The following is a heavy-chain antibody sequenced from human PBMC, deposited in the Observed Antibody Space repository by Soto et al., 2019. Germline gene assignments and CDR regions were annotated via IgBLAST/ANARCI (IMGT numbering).Heavy chain of an antibody. Sequence: QITLKESGPSLVKPTQTLTLTCTFSGFSLTTTGVGVVWIRQPPGKALEWLALIYWDDDKHYSPSLRSRLTVTKDTTKNQVVLTLTNVDPADTGTYFCAHVGGLEQWLYRRDHWGQGTVVTVSS. J-gene: IGHJ4*02. V-gene: IGHV2-5*02. CDR2: IYWDDDK. D-gene: IGHD6-19*01. CDR3: AHVGGLEQWLYRRDH. CDR1: GFSLTTTGVG.